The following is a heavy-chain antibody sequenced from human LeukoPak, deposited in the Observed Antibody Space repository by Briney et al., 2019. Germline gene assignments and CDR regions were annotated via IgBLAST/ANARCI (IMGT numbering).Heavy chain of an antibody. V-gene: IGHV3-33*08. CDR2: IWYDGSHE. Sequence: GGSLRLSCAASGFTFSSYGMHWVRRAPGKGLEWVAVIWYDGSHEYYAVSVKGRFTISRDNSKNTLYLQINSLRAEDTAVYYCARSPKGDSYGMDVWGQGTTVTVSS. CDR1: GFTFSSYG. J-gene: IGHJ6*02. CDR3: ARSPKGDSYGMDV.